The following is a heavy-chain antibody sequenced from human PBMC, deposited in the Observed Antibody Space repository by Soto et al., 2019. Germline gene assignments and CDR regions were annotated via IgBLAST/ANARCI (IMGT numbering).Heavy chain of an antibody. J-gene: IGHJ6*02. Sequence: SVKVSCKASVDTASSYAISCVRHAPGQKREWMGGIIPIFGTANYAQKFQGRVTITEDESTSTAYMELSSLRSEDTAVYYCAMVVAATRWYYYYGMDVWGQGTTVTVSS. D-gene: IGHD2-15*01. CDR2: IIPIFGTA. CDR3: AMVVAATRWYYYYGMDV. V-gene: IGHV1-69*13. CDR1: VDTASSYA.